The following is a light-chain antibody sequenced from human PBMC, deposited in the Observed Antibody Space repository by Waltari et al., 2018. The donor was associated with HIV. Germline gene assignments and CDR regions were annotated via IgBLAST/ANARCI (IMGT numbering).Light chain of an antibody. V-gene: IGLV1-47*01. J-gene: IGLJ2*01. CDR3: AAWGNSLSLL. CDR2: RKT. Sequence: QSVLPQPPSASGTPGPRVTISCSGSSSNIGSNYVYWFPQPPGSAPKLLLYRKTQRPSGVPDRFSGSKSGTSASLAISGLRSEDEADYYCAAWGNSLSLLFGGGTKLTVL. CDR1: SSNIGSNY.